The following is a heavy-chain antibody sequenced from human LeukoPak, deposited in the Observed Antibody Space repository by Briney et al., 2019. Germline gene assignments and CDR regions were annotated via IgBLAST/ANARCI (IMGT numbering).Heavy chain of an antibody. V-gene: IGHV1-24*01. Sequence: GASVKASCKVSGYTLTELSMHWVRQAPGKGLEWMGGFDPEDGETIYAQKFQGRVTMTEDTSTDTAYMELSSLRSEDTAVYYCVNVDLLATLQRDYWGQGTLVTVSS. CDR2: FDPEDGET. CDR3: VNVDLLATLQRDY. J-gene: IGHJ4*02. CDR1: GYTLTELS. D-gene: IGHD5-12*01.